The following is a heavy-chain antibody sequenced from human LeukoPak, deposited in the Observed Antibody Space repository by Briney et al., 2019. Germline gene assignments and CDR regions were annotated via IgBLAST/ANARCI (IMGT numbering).Heavy chain of an antibody. CDR2: ISHDGSNK. Sequence: PGGSLRLSCAASGFTFRSDSMRWVRQAPGKGLEWVAVISHDGSNKYYADSVKGRFTISRDNSKSTLYLQMDSLRAEDTAVYFCARSNPGDYTLHLIDHWGQGTLVTVSS. V-gene: IGHV3-30-3*01. J-gene: IGHJ4*02. CDR3: ARSNPGDYTLHLIDH. D-gene: IGHD4-17*01. CDR1: GFTFRSDS.